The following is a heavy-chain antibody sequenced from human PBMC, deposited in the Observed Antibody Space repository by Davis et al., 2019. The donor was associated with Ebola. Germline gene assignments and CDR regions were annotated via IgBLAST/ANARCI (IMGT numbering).Heavy chain of an antibody. CDR3: ASVAARPDRKGAIDY. CDR1: GYTFTSYY. V-gene: IGHV1-46*01. D-gene: IGHD6-6*01. Sequence: ASVKVSCKASGYTFTSYYMHWVRQAPGQGLEWMGIINPSGGSTSYAQKFQGRVTMTTDTSTSTAYMELRSLRSDDTAVYYCASVAARPDRKGAIDYWGQGTLVTVSS. J-gene: IGHJ4*02. CDR2: INPSGGST.